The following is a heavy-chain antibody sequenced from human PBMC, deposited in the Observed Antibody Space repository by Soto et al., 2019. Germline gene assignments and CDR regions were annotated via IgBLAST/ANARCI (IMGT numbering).Heavy chain of an antibody. CDR1: GGSISSGDYY. D-gene: IGHD3-10*01. J-gene: IGHJ4*02. CDR2: IYYSGST. Sequence: QVQLQESGPGLVKPSQTLSLTCTVSGGSISSGDYYWSWIRQPPGKGLEWIGYIYYSGSTYYNPSLKSRVTISVDPSKSQFSLKLGSVTAADTAVYYCARAQGSGFLVSWGQGTLVTVSS. V-gene: IGHV4-30-4*01. CDR3: ARAQGSGFLVS.